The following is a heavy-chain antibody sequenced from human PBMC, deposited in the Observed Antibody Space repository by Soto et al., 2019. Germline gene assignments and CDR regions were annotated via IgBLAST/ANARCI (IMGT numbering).Heavy chain of an antibody. V-gene: IGHV3-23*01. D-gene: IGHD3-9*01. CDR3: AKGSSAYYDILIGYYKHAYQYYVMDL. CDR1: GFTFSSYA. CDR2: ISGSGDST. J-gene: IGHJ6*02. Sequence: QPGWSLRLSCAASGFTFSSYAMSWVRQAPGKGLEWVSAISGSGDSTYYADSVKGRFTISRDNSKNTLYLQMNSLRAEDTAVYYCAKGSSAYYDILIGYYKHAYQYYVMDLRGHVTTSTVSS.